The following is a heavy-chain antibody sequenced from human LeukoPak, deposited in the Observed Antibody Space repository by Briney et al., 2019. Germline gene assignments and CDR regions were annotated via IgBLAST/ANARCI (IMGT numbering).Heavy chain of an antibody. D-gene: IGHD3-10*01. CDR1: GGSISSSSYH. CDR2: IYYSGSA. V-gene: IGHV4-39*01. J-gene: IGHJ4*02. Sequence: SETQSLTCSVSGGSISSSSYHWGWIRQSPGKGLEWIGSIYYSGSAYYNPSLKSRLTISVDTSKNQFSLKLNSVTAADTAVYYCARCISMVRGVIRPPDYWGQGTLVTVSS. CDR3: ARCISMVRGVIRPPDY.